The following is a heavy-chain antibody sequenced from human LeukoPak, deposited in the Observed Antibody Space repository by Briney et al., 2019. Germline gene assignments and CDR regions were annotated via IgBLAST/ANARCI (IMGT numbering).Heavy chain of an antibody. V-gene: IGHV3-30*03. J-gene: IGHJ4*02. CDR2: ISHDGGNK. CDR1: GFTFSIYG. Sequence: GGSLRLSCSASGFTFSIYGMHWVRQAPGKRLEWVAFISHDGGNKKYGDSVKGRFTISRDNSKNTVYLQMNSLRPEDTALYYCARDKSYFGSGNYHYFDSWGQGALVIVSS. D-gene: IGHD3-10*01. CDR3: ARDKSYFGSGNYHYFDS.